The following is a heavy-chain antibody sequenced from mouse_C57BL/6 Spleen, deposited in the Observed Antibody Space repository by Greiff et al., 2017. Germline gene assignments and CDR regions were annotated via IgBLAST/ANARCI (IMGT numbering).Heavy chain of an antibody. CDR1: GYTFTDYN. V-gene: IGHV1-18*01. D-gene: IGHD2-5*01. Sequence: VQLQQSGPELVKPGASVKIPCKASGYTFTDYNMDWVTQSHGKSLEWIGDINPNNGGTIYNQKFKGKATLTVDKSSSTAYMELRSLTSEDTAVYYSARSYYSNYYAMDYWGQGTSVTVSS. CDR2: INPNNGGT. J-gene: IGHJ4*01. CDR3: ARSYYSNYYAMDY.